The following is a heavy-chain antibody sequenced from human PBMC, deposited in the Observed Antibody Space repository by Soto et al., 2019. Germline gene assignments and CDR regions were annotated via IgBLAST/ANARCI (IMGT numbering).Heavy chain of an antibody. D-gene: IGHD1-1*01. CDR1: GDSVSSNSAA. CDR2: TFYRSQWYN. V-gene: IGHV6-1*01. J-gene: IGHJ4*02. CDR3: ARERDTTTPLSFDF. Sequence: RSQTLSLSCVISGDSVSSNSAAWNWIRQSPSRGLEWLGRTFYRSQWYNDYAMSMESRITVTPDTSKNQFSLHLNSVTPEDTAVYFCARERDTTTPLSFDFWGQGTLVTVSS.